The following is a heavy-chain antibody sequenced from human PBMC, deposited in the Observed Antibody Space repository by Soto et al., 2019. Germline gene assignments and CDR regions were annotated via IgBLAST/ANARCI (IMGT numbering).Heavy chain of an antibody. Sequence: NPSETLSLTCTVSGGSISSYYWSWIRQPPGKGLEWIGYIYYSGSTNYNPSLKSRVTISVDTSKNQFSLKLSSVTAADTAVYYCAREVWFGERYGMDVWGQGTTVTVSS. CDR2: IYYSGST. CDR3: AREVWFGERYGMDV. CDR1: GGSISSYY. D-gene: IGHD3-10*01. J-gene: IGHJ6*02. V-gene: IGHV4-59*01.